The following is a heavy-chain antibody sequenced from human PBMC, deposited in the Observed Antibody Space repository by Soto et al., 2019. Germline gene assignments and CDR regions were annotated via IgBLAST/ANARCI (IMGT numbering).Heavy chain of an antibody. CDR1: GYTFTSYG. D-gene: IGHD1-1*01. J-gene: IGHJ6*02. CDR3: ARGKGWYIWWYYYGMDV. Sequence: ASVKVSCKASGYTFTSYGISWVRQAPGQGLEWMGWISAYNGNTNYAQKLQGRVTMTTDTSTSTAYMELRSLRSDDTAVYYCARGKGWYIWWYYYGMDVWGQGTTVTVSS. V-gene: IGHV1-18*01. CDR2: ISAYNGNT.